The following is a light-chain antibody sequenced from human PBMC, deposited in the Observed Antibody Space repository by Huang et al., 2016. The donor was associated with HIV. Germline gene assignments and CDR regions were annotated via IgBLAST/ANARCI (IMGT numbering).Light chain of an antibody. V-gene: IGKV3-15*01. J-gene: IGKJ1*01. CDR3: QQYIDWPRT. CDR2: RAS. CDR1: QSVGTN. Sequence: EIVMTQSPATLSVSPGERATLSYRASQSVGTNLAWYQQKPGQAPRLLIYRASTRATGVPARFSGSGSGTEFTLTISSLQSEDSAFYYCQQYIDWPRTFGQETKVEIK.